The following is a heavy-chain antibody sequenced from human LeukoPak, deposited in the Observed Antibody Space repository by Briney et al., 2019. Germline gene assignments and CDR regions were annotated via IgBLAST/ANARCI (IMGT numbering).Heavy chain of an antibody. CDR2: ISAYNGNT. CDR1: GYTFTSYG. D-gene: IGHD4-17*01. CDR3: AREFRYYGDLHY. V-gene: IGHV1-18*04. J-gene: IGHJ4*02. Sequence: VASVKVSCKASGYTFTSYGISWVRRAPGQGLEWMGWISAYNGNTNYAQKLQGRVTMTTDTSTSTAYMELRSLRSDDTAVYYCAREFRYYGDLHYWGQGTLVTVSS.